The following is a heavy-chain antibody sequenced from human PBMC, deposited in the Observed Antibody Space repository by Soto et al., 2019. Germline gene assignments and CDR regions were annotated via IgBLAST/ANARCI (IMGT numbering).Heavy chain of an antibody. J-gene: IGHJ6*01. CDR2: IIPILGIA. CDR3: ARGSLYYGDEVVSYGMDV. Sequence: QVQLVQSGAEVKKPGSSVKVSCKASGGTFSSYTISWVRQAPGQGLEWMGRIIPILGIANYAQKFQGRVTIDADKSTSTAYMELSSLRAEDTAVDYCARGSLYYGDEVVSYGMDVWGQGTTVTFSS. V-gene: IGHV1-69*02. D-gene: IGHD4-17*01. CDR1: GGTFSSYT.